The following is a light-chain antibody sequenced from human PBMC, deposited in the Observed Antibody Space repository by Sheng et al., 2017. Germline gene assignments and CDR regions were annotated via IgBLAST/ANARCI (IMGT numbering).Light chain of an antibody. V-gene: IGLV2-14*03. CDR3: SSYTTSSTYV. CDR1: SSDVGGYNY. Sequence: QSALTQPPSASGSPGQSVTISCTGTSSDVGGYNYVSWYQQHPGKAPKLMIYDVNNRPSGVSNRFSGSKSGNTASLTISGLQADDEADYYCSSYTTSSTYVFGTGTKVTVL. J-gene: IGLJ1*01. CDR2: DVN.